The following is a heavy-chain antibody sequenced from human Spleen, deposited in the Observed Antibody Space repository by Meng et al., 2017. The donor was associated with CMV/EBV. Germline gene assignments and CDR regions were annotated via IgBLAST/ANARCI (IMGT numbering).Heavy chain of an antibody. CDR2: IDWNGGTT. CDR1: GFTFSSYT. V-gene: IGHV3-NL1*01. D-gene: IGHD1-1*01. J-gene: IGHJ4*02. Sequence: GESLKISCAASGFTFSSYTMNWVRQAPGKGLEWVSGIDWNGGTTGYADSVKGRFTISRDNSKNRLYLQMNSLRPEDTAMYYCATYWSADYWGQGTLVTVSS. CDR3: ATYWSADY.